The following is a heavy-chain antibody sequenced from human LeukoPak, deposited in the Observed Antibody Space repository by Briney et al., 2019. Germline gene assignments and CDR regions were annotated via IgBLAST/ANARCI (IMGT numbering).Heavy chain of an antibody. CDR1: GFTFDDYG. D-gene: IGHD5-18*01. J-gene: IGHJ5*02. CDR2: INWNGGST. V-gene: IGHV3-20*01. Sequence: GGSLRLSCAASGFTFDDYGMSWVRQAPGKGLEWVPGINWNGGSTGYADSVKGRFTISRDNAKNSLYLQMNSLRAEDTALYHCARGRGYSYGVYNWFDPWGQGTLVTVSS. CDR3: ARGRGYSYGVYNWFDP.